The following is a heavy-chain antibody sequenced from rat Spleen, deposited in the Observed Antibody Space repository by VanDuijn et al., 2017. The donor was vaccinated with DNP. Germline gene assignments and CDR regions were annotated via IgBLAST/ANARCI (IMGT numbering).Heavy chain of an antibody. J-gene: IGHJ4*01. D-gene: IGHD5-1*01. CDR2: ISTSGGST. CDR3: ARVQLGYYALDA. V-gene: IGHV5S11*01. Sequence: EVHLVESGGGLVQPGRSLKLSCAASGFTFSDYNMAWVRQAPKKGLEWVAAISTSGGSTFYRHSVKGRFTISRDNAKSTLYLQMDSLRSEETATYYCARVQLGYYALDAWGQGTSVTVSS. CDR1: GFTFSDYN.